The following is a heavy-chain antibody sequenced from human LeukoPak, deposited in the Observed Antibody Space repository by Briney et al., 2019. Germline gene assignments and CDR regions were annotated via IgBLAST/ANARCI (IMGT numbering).Heavy chain of an antibody. CDR3: ARFGGNYYYDSSGYSHQYTYYFDY. V-gene: IGHV4-39*07. D-gene: IGHD3-22*01. Sequence: SETLSLTCTVSGGSISSSSYYWGWIRQPPGKGLEWIGSIYYSGSTYYNPSLKSRVTISVDKSKNQFSLKPSSVTAADTAVYYCARFGGNYYYDSSGYSHQYTYYFDYWGQGTLVTVSS. CDR1: GGSISSSSYY. CDR2: IYYSGST. J-gene: IGHJ4*02.